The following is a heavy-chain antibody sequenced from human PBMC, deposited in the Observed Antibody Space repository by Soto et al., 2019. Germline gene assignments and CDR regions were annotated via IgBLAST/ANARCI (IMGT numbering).Heavy chain of an antibody. CDR1: GGSLSGYY. V-gene: IGHV4-34*01. CDR3: ARTNVARYFDN. Sequence: SETLSLTCAVYGGSLSGYYWSWIRQSAGKGLEWIGETNHVGSTYYNPSLKSRATIEVDMSKNQFSMRLSSVTAADTAMYYCARTNVARYFDNWGQGTLVTVS. CDR2: TNHVGST. J-gene: IGHJ4*02. D-gene: IGHD1-20*01.